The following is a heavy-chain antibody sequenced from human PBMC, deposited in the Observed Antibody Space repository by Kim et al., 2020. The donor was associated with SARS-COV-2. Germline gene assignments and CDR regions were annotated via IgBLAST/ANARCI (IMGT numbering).Heavy chain of an antibody. CDR3: ASLSTGYVWDKFDY. Sequence: GGSLRLSCVASGFTFSSYWMHGVRQAPGKGLVWVSRVNSDGSITSYADSVKRRLTISRDNARNTRYLQMNSLRAEDTTVYYCASLSTGYVWDKFDYWGQGTLVTVSS. D-gene: IGHD3-16*01. CDR2: VNSDGSIT. V-gene: IGHV3-74*01. CDR1: GFTFSSYW. J-gene: IGHJ4*02.